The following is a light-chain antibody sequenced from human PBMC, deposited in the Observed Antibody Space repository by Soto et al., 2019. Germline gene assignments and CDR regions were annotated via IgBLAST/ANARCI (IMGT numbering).Light chain of an antibody. Sequence: EIVLTQSPGTLSLSPGERATLSCRASQSVSSSYLAWYQKKPGQAPRLLIYGASGRATGIPDRFSGSGSGTDFTLTISRLEPEDFAVYYYQQYGSSPFTFGPRTKVDIK. CDR1: QSVSSSY. CDR3: QQYGSSPFT. J-gene: IGKJ3*01. V-gene: IGKV3-20*01. CDR2: GAS.